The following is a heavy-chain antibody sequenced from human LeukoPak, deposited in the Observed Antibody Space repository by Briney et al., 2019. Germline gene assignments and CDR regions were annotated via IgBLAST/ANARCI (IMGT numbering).Heavy chain of an antibody. CDR3: ARDGRVDYGDYTFDY. J-gene: IGHJ4*02. CDR1: GYSISSGYY. D-gene: IGHD4-17*01. Sequence: SETLSLTCTVSGYSISSGYYWGWIRQPPGKGLEWIGYIYYSGSTNYNPSLKSRVTISVDTSKNQFSLKLSSVTAADTAVYYCARDGRVDYGDYTFDYWGQGTLVTVSS. CDR2: IYYSGST. V-gene: IGHV4-38-2*02.